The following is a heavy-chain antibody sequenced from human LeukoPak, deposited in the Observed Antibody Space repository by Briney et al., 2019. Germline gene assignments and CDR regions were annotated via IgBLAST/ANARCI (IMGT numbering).Heavy chain of an antibody. Sequence: GASVKVSCKASVYTFTSYAMHWVRQAPGQRREGMGWINAGNGKTKYSQELQGRVTITRDTSARTAYMELSSMRSEDMAVYYCARAYDKRRFDYWGQGTLVTVSS. CDR3: ARAYDKRRFDY. V-gene: IGHV1-3*03. CDR1: VYTFTSYA. CDR2: INAGNGKT. J-gene: IGHJ4*02. D-gene: IGHD3-9*01.